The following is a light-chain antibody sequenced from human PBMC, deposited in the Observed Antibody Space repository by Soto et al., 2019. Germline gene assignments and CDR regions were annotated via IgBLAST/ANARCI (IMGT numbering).Light chain of an antibody. V-gene: IGKV1-5*01. Sequence: DIQMTQSPSTLSGSVGDRVTITCRASQTISSWLAWYQQKPGKAPKLLIYHASTLESGVPSRFSGSGSGTDFTLTISSLQPDDFATYYCQQYNSWTFGQGTKVDIK. CDR3: QQYNSWT. J-gene: IGKJ1*01. CDR2: HAS. CDR1: QTISSW.